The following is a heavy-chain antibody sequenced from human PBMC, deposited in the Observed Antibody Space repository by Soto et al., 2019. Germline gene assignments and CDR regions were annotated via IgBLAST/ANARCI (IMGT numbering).Heavy chain of an antibody. D-gene: IGHD3-3*01. J-gene: IGHJ4*02. CDR2: IYYSGST. CDR3: ARSHNFWSGPDY. Sequence: SETLSLPCTVAGGSISSYYWSWIRQPPGKGLEWIGYIYYSGSTNYSPSLKSRVTISVGTSKSQFSLKLSSVTAADTAVYYCARSHNFWSGPDYWGQGTLVTVSS. V-gene: IGHV4-59*08. CDR1: GGSISSYY.